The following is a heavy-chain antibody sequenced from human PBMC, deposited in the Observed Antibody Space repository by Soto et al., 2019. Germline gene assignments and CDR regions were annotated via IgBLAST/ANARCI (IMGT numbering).Heavy chain of an antibody. CDR3: ARGHDGWLVAVNAFDI. J-gene: IGHJ3*02. V-gene: IGHV1-69*01. CDR2: IIPIFGTA. D-gene: IGHD6-19*01. Sequence: QVQLVQSGAEVKKPGSSVKVSCKASGGTFSSYAISWVRQAPGQGLEWMGGIIPIFGTANYAQKFQGRVTITADESTSTAYMELSSLRSEDTTVYYCARGHDGWLVAVNAFDIWGQGTMVTVSS. CDR1: GGTFSSYA.